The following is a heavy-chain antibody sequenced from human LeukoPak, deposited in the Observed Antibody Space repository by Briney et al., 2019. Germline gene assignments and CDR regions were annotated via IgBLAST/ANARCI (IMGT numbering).Heavy chain of an antibody. CDR2: IIPIFGTA. D-gene: IGHD2/OR15-2a*01. V-gene: IGHV1-69*05. J-gene: IGHJ6*03. CDR3: ARGLSSLAYYYYMDV. CDR1: GGTFSSYA. Sequence: ASVKVSCKASGGTFSSYAISWVRQAPGQGLEWMGGIIPIFGTANYAQKFQGRVTITTDESTSTAYMELSSLRSEDTAVYYCARGLSSLAYYYYMDVWGKGTTVTVSS.